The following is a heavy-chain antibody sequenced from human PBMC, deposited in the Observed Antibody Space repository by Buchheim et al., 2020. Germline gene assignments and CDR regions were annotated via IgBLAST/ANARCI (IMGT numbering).Heavy chain of an antibody. D-gene: IGHD4-17*01. J-gene: IGHJ6*02. CDR3: ARQETVTTFLSYYYGMDV. CDR2: IDPSDSYT. Sequence: EVQLVQSGAEVKKPGESLRISCKGSGYSFTSYWISWVRQMPGKGLEWMGRIDPSDSYTNYSPSFQGYVTISADKSTSTASPQWSSLKASDTAMYYCARQETVTTFLSYYYGMDVWGQGTT. CDR1: GYSFTSYW. V-gene: IGHV5-10-1*01.